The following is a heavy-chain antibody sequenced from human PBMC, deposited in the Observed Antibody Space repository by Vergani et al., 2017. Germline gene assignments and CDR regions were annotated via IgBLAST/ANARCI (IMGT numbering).Heavy chain of an antibody. J-gene: IGHJ4*02. CDR3: ARARRITMIVVSPRGGAEFDY. Sequence: QLQLQESGPGLVKPSETLSLTCTVSGVSIGSNSYYWGWIRQPPGKGLEWIGYIYYSGSTNYNPSLKSRVTISVDTSKNQFSLKLSSVTAADTAVYYCARARRITMIVVSPRGGAEFDYWGQGTLVTVSS. CDR1: GVSIGSNSYY. D-gene: IGHD3-22*01. V-gene: IGHV4-61*05. CDR2: IYYSGST.